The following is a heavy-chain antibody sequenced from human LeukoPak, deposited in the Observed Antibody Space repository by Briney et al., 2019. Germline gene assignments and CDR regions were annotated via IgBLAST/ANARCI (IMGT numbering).Heavy chain of an antibody. CDR3: ARGSRIAARPSYYYYMDV. V-gene: IGHV1-8*01. Sequence: ASVKVSCKASGYTFTSYDINWVRQATGQGLEWMGRMNPNSGNTGYAQKFQGRVTMTRNTSISTAYMELSSLRSEDTAVYYCARGSRIAARPSYYYYMDVWGKGTTVTVSS. CDR2: MNPNSGNT. D-gene: IGHD6-6*01. CDR1: GYTFTSYD. J-gene: IGHJ6*03.